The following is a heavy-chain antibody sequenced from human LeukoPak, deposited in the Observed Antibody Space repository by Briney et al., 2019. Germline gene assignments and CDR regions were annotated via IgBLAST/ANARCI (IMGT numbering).Heavy chain of an antibody. D-gene: IGHD1-1*01. CDR2: INHSGST. CDR3: ARGYWKDAFDI. Sequence: PSETLSLTCAVYGGSFSGYYWSWIRQPPGKGLGWIGEINHSGSTNYNPSLKSRVTISVDTSKNQFSLKLSSVTAADTAVYYCARGYWKDAFDIWGQGTMVTVSS. J-gene: IGHJ3*02. CDR1: GGSFSGYY. V-gene: IGHV4-34*01.